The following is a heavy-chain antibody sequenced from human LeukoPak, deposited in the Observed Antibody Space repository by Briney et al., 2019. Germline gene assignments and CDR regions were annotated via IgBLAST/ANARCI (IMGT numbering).Heavy chain of an antibody. J-gene: IGHJ3*02. CDR3: ARRSYYDSGGYYYSAFDI. CDR2: FSYDGRT. CDR1: GGSISSYF. Sequence: SETLSLTCTVSGGSISSYFWGWIRQPPGKGLEWIGSFSYDGRTYHNPSLKSRVTVFVDTSKNQFSLTLSSVTAADTAVYFCARRSYYDSGGYYYSAFDIWGQGTMVTVSS. D-gene: IGHD3-22*01. V-gene: IGHV4-39*01.